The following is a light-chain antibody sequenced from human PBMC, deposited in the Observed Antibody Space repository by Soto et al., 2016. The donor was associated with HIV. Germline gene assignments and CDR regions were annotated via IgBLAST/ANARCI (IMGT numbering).Light chain of an antibody. CDR2: GKE. J-gene: IGLJ2*01. CDR3: NSRDNSGAHWV. CDR1: SLRKFY. Sequence: SSDLTQDPAMSVALGQTVRITCQGDSLRKFYTSWYQQKPGQAPVLVMYGKEKRPSGIPDRFSGSRSGNTASLTITGAQAEDEADYYCNSRDNSGAHWVFGGGTKLTVV. V-gene: IGLV3-19*01.